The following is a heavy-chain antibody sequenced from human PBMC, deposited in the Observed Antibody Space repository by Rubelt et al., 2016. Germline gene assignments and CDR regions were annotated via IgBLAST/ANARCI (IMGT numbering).Heavy chain of an antibody. V-gene: IGHV2-5*02. Sequence: QITLKESGPTLVKPTQTLTLTCTFSEFSLSTSGVGVGWIRQPPGKALEWLALIYWDNAKRYSPSLKNRFTMTKETAKNRVVLTMATMDHVDTATYYCARLDVWSGPFDDWGQGTLVTVSS. D-gene: IGHD3-3*01. J-gene: IGHJ4*02. CDR2: IYWDNAK. CDR3: ARLDVWSGPFDD. CDR1: EFSLSTSGVG.